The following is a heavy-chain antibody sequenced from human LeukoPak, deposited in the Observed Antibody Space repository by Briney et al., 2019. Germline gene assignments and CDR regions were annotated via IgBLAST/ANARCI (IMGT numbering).Heavy chain of an antibody. CDR1: GFTFSSYS. CDR3: ARVTCGGDCSHPPYYHYYYMDV. J-gene: IGHJ6*03. CDR2: ISSSSSTI. D-gene: IGHD2-21*02. V-gene: IGHV3-48*01. Sequence: PGGSLRLSCAASGFTFSSYSMNWVRQAPGKGLEWVSYISSSSSTIYYADSVKGRFTISRDNAKNSLYLQMNSLRAEDTAVYYCARVTCGGDCSHPPYYHYYYMDVWGKGTTVTVSS.